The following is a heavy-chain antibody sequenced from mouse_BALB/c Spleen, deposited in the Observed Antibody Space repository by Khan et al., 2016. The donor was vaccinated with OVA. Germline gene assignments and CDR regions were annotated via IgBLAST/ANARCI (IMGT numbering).Heavy chain of an antibody. CDR3: ARHEDI. CDR2: IWAAGSP. J-gene: IGHJ2*01. Sequence: QVQLKESGPGLVAPSQSLSITCTVSGYSLTSYGVHWVRQPPGQGLEWLGVIWAAGSPNYNSALITSMSTRKDNTKSQAFYKMISLQTDDTAMYYCARHEDIWGQGTTLTVSS. CDR1: GYSLTSYG. V-gene: IGHV2-9*02. D-gene: IGHD1-3*01.